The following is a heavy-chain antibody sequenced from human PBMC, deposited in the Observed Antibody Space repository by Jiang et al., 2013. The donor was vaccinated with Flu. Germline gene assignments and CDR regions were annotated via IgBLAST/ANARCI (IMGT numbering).Heavy chain of an antibody. V-gene: IGHV1-2*02. CDR3: AKIGVDTGRGFGY. D-gene: IGHD5-18*01. CDR2: INPSSGGT. J-gene: IGHJ4*03. Sequence: GAEVKKPGASVKVSCKASGYTFTDYFIHWVRQAPGQGLEWMGWINPSSGGTSFPQKFQGRVTMTRDTSISTAYMEVSSLTSDDTAVYYCAKIGVDTGRGFGYWGQGTTVTVSS. CDR1: GYTFTDYF.